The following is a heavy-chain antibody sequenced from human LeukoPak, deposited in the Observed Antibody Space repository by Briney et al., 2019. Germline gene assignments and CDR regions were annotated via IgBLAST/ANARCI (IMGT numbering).Heavy chain of an antibody. CDR1: GASISSYY. V-gene: IGHV4-59*12. CDR2: IYYSGNT. CDR3: AGTYYYDSSGYYPHIDY. Sequence: SETLSLTCTVSGASISSYYWNWIRQPPGKGLEWIGYIYYSGNTNYNPSLKSRVTMSVDTSKNQFSLKVTSVTAADTAVYYCAGTYYYDSSGYYPHIDYWGQGTLVTVSS. D-gene: IGHD3-22*01. J-gene: IGHJ4*02.